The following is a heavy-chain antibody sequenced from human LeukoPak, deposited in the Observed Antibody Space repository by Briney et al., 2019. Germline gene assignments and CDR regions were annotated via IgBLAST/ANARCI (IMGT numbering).Heavy chain of an antibody. Sequence: GGSLRLSCAASGFTVSSNYMSWVRQAPGKGLEWVSVIYSGGSTYYADSVKGRFTISRGTSENTIYLQMNSLRAEDTAVYYCATSPRVTLCVMGDFAYWGQGTLVTVSS. CDR1: GFTVSSNY. V-gene: IGHV3-53*01. J-gene: IGHJ4*02. CDR3: ATSPRVTLCVMGDFAY. CDR2: IYSGGST. D-gene: IGHD3-16*01.